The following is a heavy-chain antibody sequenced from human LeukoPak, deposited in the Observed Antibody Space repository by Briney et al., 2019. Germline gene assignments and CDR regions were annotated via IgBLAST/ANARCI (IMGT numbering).Heavy chain of an antibody. Sequence: SETLSLTCTVSGDSISNYYWSWIRQPPGKGLEWIGHVYYTGSPNYNPSLRSRVTISLDTSKNQFSLKLSSVTAADTAVYYCARGRGSSSWYWFDPWGQGTLVTVSS. V-gene: IGHV4-59*12. CDR2: VYYTGSP. CDR3: ARGRGSSSWYWFDP. CDR1: GDSISNYY. D-gene: IGHD6-13*01. J-gene: IGHJ5*02.